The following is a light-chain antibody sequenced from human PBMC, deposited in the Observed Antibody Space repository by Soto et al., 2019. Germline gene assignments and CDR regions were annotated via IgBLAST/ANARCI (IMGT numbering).Light chain of an antibody. J-gene: IGKJ5*01. CDR1: QSISNY. Sequence: DIQMTQSPSSLSASVGDRVTITCRASQSISNYLSWYQQKPGKAPKLLIYSASSLQSGVPSRFTGSGSGTDFTLTNNSLQPEDFATYYGQQSYSSPPITFGQGTRLEIK. CDR2: SAS. V-gene: IGKV1-39*01. CDR3: QQSYSSPPIT.